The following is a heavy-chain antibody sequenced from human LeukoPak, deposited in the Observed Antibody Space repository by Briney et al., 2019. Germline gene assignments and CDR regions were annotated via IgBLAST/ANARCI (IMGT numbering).Heavy chain of an antibody. Sequence: GGSLRLSCAASGFTFSTSAMNWVRQAPGKGLEWVALISDSGTSTYYGESVTGRFSISRDNSNNRLFLQMSSLKVEDTASYICATDNHLASWGQGTQVTVSA. V-gene: IGHV3-23*01. CDR3: ATDNHLAS. J-gene: IGHJ4*02. D-gene: IGHD1-14*01. CDR2: ISDSGTST. CDR1: GFTFSTSA.